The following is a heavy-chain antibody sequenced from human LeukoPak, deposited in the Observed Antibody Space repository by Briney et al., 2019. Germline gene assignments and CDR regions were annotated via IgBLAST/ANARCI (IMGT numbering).Heavy chain of an antibody. J-gene: IGHJ1*01. D-gene: IGHD6-19*01. V-gene: IGHV4-59*01. CDR1: GGSISSYY. CDR3: ARDGSGSNFQH. CDR2: IYYSGST. Sequence: TSETLSLTCTVSGGSISSYYWSWIRQPPGKGLEWIGCIYYSGSTNYNPSLKSRVTISVDTSKNHFSLKLSSLTAADTAVYYCARDGSGSNFQHWGQGTLVTVSS.